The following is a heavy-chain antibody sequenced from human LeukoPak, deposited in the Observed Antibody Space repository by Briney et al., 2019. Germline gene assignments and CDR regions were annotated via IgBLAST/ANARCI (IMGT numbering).Heavy chain of an antibody. D-gene: IGHD5-18*01. CDR1: GGSISTTSYY. CDR3: ARQGPGYSYGY. V-gene: IGHV4-39*01. J-gene: IGHJ4*02. CDR2: IYYGGTT. Sequence: SETLSLTCTVSGGSISTTSYYWAWIRQPPGKGLEWIGSIYYGGTTYYNPSLKSRVTVSVDTSKNQFSLTLSSVTAADTAVYYCARQGPGYSYGYWGQGTLVTVSS.